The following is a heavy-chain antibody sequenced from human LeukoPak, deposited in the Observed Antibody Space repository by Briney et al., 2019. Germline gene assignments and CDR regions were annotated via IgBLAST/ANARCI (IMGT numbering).Heavy chain of an antibody. D-gene: IGHD3-10*01. CDR2: IYYSGST. CDR1: GGSISSYY. J-gene: IGHJ5*02. CDR3: AKNVLLWFGELSTNNWFDP. Sequence: SETLSLTCTVSGGSISSYYWGWIRQPPGKGLEWIGSIYYSGSTYYNPSLKSRVTISVDTSKNQFSLKLSSVTAADTAVYYCAKNVLLWFGELSTNNWFDPWGQGTLVTVSS. V-gene: IGHV4-39*01.